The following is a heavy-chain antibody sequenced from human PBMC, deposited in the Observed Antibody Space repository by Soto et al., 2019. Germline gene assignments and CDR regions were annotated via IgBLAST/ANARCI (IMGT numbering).Heavy chain of an antibody. CDR2: INHSGST. CDR3: ATSGAGWFDP. J-gene: IGHJ5*02. Sequence: QVQLQQWGAGLLKPSETLSLTCAVYGGSFSGYYWSWIRQPPGKGLEWIGEINHSGSTNYNPSLRSRVTISVDTSKNQFSLKLSSVTAADTAVYYCATSGAGWFDPWGQGTLVTVSS. V-gene: IGHV4-34*01. CDR1: GGSFSGYY. D-gene: IGHD2-15*01.